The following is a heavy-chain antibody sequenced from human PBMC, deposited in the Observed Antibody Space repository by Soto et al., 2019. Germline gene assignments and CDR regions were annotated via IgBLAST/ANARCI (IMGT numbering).Heavy chain of an antibody. CDR1: GGTFSSYT. CDR3: ARAEMATTFDY. Sequence: QVQLVQSGAEVKKPGSSVKVSCKASGGTFSSYTISWVRQAPGQGLEWMGRIIPILGIANYAQKFQGRVTHTXXKATSTAYRELSSMRSEDTAVYYCARAEMATTFDYWGQGTLVTVSS. J-gene: IGHJ4*02. CDR2: IIPILGIA. V-gene: IGHV1-69*02. D-gene: IGHD5-12*01.